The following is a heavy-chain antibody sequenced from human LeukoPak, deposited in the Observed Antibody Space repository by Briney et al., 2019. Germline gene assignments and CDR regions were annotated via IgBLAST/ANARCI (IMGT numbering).Heavy chain of an antibody. D-gene: IGHD2-15*01. CDR2: ISSSGSTI. CDR3: ARSGGSSNFYYYYGMDV. V-gene: IGHV3-11*01. J-gene: IGHJ6*02. Sequence: GGSLRLSCAASGFTFSDYYMNWIRQAPGKGLEWVSYISSSGSTIYYADSVKGRFTISRDNAKNSLYLQMNSLRAEDTAVYYCARSGGSSNFYYYYGMDVWGQGTTVTVSS. CDR1: GFTFSDYY.